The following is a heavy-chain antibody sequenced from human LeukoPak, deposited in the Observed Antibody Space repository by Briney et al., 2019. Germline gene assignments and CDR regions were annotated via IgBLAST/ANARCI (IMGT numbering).Heavy chain of an antibody. CDR3: ARAAYASGWSGEYFDY. CDR1: GFTFSSYA. D-gene: IGHD6-19*01. Sequence: GGSLRLSCAASGFTFSSYAMHWVRQAPGKGLEWVAVISYDGSNKYYADSVEGRFTISRDNSKNTLYLQMNSLRAEDTAVYYCARAAYASGWSGEYFDYWGQGTLVTVSS. CDR2: ISYDGSNK. J-gene: IGHJ4*02. V-gene: IGHV3-30-3*01.